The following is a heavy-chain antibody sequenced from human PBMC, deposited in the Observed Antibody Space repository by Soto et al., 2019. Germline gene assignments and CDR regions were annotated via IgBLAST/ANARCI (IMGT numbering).Heavy chain of an antibody. CDR1: GFTFSSYG. CDR3: ARDPVGYDILTGMDH. Sequence: GGSLRLSCAASGFTFSSYGMHWVRQAPGKGLEWVAVIWYDGSNKYYADSVKGRFTISRDNSKNTLYLQMNSLRAEDTAVYYCARDPVGYDILTGMDHWGQGTLVTVSS. D-gene: IGHD3-9*01. V-gene: IGHV3-33*01. J-gene: IGHJ4*02. CDR2: IWYDGSNK.